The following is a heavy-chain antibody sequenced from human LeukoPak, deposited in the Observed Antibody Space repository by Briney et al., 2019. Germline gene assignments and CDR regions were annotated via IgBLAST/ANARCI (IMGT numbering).Heavy chain of an antibody. Sequence: PSETLSLTCAVYGGSFSGYYWSWIRQPAGKGLEWIGRIYTSGSTNYNPSLKSRVTMSVDTSKNQFSLKLSSVTAADTAVYYCARGLRGYEVWFDPWGQGTLVTVSS. D-gene: IGHD5-12*01. CDR3: ARGLRGYEVWFDP. V-gene: IGHV4-59*10. CDR2: IYTSGST. J-gene: IGHJ5*02. CDR1: GGSFSGYY.